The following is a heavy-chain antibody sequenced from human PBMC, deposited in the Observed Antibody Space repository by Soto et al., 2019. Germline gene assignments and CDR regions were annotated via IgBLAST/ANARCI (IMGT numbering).Heavy chain of an antibody. J-gene: IGHJ4*02. CDR2: ISYDGSNK. Sequence: QVQLVESGGGVVQPGRSLRLSCAASGFTFSSYAMHWVRQAPGKGLEWVAVISYDGSNKYYADSVKGRFTISRDNSKNTLYLQMNSLRAEDTAVYYCARGAYIYCSGGSCLFDYWGQGTLVTVSS. CDR3: ARGAYIYCSGGSCLFDY. D-gene: IGHD2-15*01. CDR1: GFTFSSYA. V-gene: IGHV3-30-3*01.